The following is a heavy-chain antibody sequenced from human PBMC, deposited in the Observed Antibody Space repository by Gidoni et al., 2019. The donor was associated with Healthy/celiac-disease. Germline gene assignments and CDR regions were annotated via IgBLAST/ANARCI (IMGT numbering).Heavy chain of an antibody. Sequence: EVQLLESGGGLVQPGGSLRLSCAASGFTFSSYAMSWVRQAPGKGLEWVSAISGSGGSTYYADSVKGRFTISRDNSKNTLYLQMNSLRAEDTAVYYCALGYCSSTSCYINYWGQGTLVTVSS. CDR2: ISGSGGST. V-gene: IGHV3-23*01. CDR3: ALGYCSSTSCYINY. J-gene: IGHJ4*02. CDR1: GFTFSSYA. D-gene: IGHD2-2*02.